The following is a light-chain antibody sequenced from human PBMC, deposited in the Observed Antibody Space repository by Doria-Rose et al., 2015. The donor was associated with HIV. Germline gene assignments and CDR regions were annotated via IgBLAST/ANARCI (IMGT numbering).Light chain of an antibody. J-gene: IGKJ1*01. Sequence: TQSPGTLSLSPGERATLSCRASQSFSSTYLAWYQQKPGQAPSLLIYDGSTRATGIPDRFSASGSGADFTLTINRLEPEDSALYYCHQYGTSWTSGQGTKVEI. CDR2: DGS. CDR3: HQYGTSWT. V-gene: IGKV3-20*01. CDR1: QSFSSTY.